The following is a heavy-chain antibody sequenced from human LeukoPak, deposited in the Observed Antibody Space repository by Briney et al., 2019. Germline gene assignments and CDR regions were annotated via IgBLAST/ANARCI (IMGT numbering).Heavy chain of an antibody. CDR2: INPSGGST. D-gene: IGHD3-22*01. J-gene: IGHJ4*02. CDR1: GGTFSSSS. V-gene: IGHV1-46*01. Sequence: ASVKVSCTASGGTFSSSSISWVRQAPGQGLEWMGIINPSGGSTSYAQKFQGRVTMTRDTSTSTVYMELSSLRSEDTAVYYCARDQGYYDNYFDYWGQGTLVTVSS. CDR3: ARDQGYYDNYFDY.